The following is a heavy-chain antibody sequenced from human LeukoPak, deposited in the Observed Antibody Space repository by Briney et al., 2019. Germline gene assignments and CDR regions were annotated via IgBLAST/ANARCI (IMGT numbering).Heavy chain of an antibody. Sequence: ASVKVSCKASGYTFSDYYMHWVRQAPGQGLEWMGWIGPNSGGTNYAQKFQGRVTMTRDTSISTAYMELSRLISDDTAVYYCARSNIAVRRGDNWFDPWGQGTLVTVSS. D-gene: IGHD6-6*01. V-gene: IGHV1-2*02. CDR1: GYTFSDYY. CDR2: IGPNSGGT. CDR3: ARSNIAVRRGDNWFDP. J-gene: IGHJ5*02.